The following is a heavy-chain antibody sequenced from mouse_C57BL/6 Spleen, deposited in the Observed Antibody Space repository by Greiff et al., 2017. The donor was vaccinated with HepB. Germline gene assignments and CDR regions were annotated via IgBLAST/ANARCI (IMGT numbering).Heavy chain of an antibody. Sequence: QVQLQQSGPELVKPGASVKISCKASGYAFSSSWMNWVKQRPGKGLEWIGRIYPGDGDTNYNGKFKGKATLTADTSSSTAYMQLSSLTSEDSAVYYCARSHYYGSRGGYWGQGTTLTVSS. CDR1: GYAFSSSW. D-gene: IGHD1-1*01. J-gene: IGHJ2*01. CDR2: IYPGDGDT. V-gene: IGHV1-82*01. CDR3: ARSHYYGSRGGY.